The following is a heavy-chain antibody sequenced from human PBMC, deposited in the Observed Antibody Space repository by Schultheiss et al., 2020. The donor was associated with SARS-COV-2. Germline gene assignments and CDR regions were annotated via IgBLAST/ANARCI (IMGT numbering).Heavy chain of an antibody. CDR1: GFTFSDYY. CDR3: ARDGLSGSYGYYGMDV. V-gene: IGHV3-11*04. Sequence: GGSLRLSCAASGFTFSDYYMSWIRQAPGKGLEWVSYISSSGSTIYYADSVKGRFTISRDNAKNSLYLQMNSLRAEDTAVYYCARDGLSGSYGYYGMDVWGQGTTVTVSS. CDR2: ISSSGSTI. D-gene: IGHD1-26*01. J-gene: IGHJ6*02.